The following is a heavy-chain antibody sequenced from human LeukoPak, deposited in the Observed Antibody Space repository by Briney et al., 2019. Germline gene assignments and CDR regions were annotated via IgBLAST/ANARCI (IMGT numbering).Heavy chain of an antibody. D-gene: IGHD3-10*01. V-gene: IGHV4-38-2*01. CDR2: IYHSGST. CDR3: ASTPVRGVIIKSRYLDY. CDR1: GYSISSGYY. Sequence: PSETLSLTCAVSGYSISSGYYWGWIRQPPGKGLEWIGSIYHSGSTYYNPSLKSRVTISVDTSKNQFSLKLSSVTAADTAVYYCASTPVRGVIIKSRYLDYWGQGTLVTVSS. J-gene: IGHJ4*02.